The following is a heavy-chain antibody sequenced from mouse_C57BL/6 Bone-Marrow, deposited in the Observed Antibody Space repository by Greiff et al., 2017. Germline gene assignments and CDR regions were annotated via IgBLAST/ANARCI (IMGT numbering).Heavy chain of an antibody. J-gene: IGHJ4*01. CDR1: GYTFTSYW. V-gene: IGHV1-69*01. CDR3: ARDYPYAMDY. D-gene: IGHD2-4*01. Sequence: QQSCTASGYTFTSYWMHWVTPRPGQGLEWIGEIDPSDSYTNDNQKFKGKSTLTVDKSSSTAYMQLSSLTSEDSAVYYCARDYPYAMDYWGQGTTVTVSS. CDR2: IDPSDSYT.